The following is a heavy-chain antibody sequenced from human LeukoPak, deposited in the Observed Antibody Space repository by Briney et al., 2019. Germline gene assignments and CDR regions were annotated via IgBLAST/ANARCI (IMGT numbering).Heavy chain of an antibody. Sequence: SETLSLTCTVSGGSISSSSYYWGWIRQPPGKGLEWIGSIYYSGSTYYNPSLKSRVTISVDTSKNQFSLKLSSVTAADTAVYYCARYSRDFGYWGQGTLVTVSS. CDR2: IYYSGST. CDR1: GGSISSSSYY. V-gene: IGHV4-39*07. D-gene: IGHD4-11*01. J-gene: IGHJ4*02. CDR3: ARYSRDFGY.